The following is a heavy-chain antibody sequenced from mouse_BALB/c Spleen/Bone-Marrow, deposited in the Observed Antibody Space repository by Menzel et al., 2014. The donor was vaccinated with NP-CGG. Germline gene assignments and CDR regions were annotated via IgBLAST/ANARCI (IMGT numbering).Heavy chain of an antibody. J-gene: IGHJ4*01. Sequence: VKLMESGPGLVSPSQRLSIPFTVSGFSLTGYGLSWVRQPPGKGLEWLGMIWGDGSTDYNSALKSRPSISKDNSKSQVFLKMNSLQTDDTARYYCARDSFLITRALDYWGQGTSVTVSS. CDR1: GFSLTGYG. CDR2: IWGDGST. D-gene: IGHD2-4*01. V-gene: IGHV2-6-7*02. CDR3: ARDSFLITRALDY.